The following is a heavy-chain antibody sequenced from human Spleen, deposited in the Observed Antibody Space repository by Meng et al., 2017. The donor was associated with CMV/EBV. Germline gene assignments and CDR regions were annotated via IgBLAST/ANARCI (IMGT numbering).Heavy chain of an antibody. Sequence: GESLKISCAASGFTVSSNYMIWVRQAPGKGLEWVANIKQDGSEKYYVDSVKGRFTISRDNAKNSLYLQMNSLRAEDTAVYYCARGAARTRYNWFDPWGQGTLVTVSS. CDR1: GFTVSSNY. D-gene: IGHD6-6*01. V-gene: IGHV3-7*01. CDR3: ARGAARTRYNWFDP. CDR2: IKQDGSEK. J-gene: IGHJ5*02.